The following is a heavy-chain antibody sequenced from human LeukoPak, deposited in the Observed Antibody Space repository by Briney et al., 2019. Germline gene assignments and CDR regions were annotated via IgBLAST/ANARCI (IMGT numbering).Heavy chain of an antibody. Sequence: GGSLRLSCAASGFTFSSYGMHWVRQAPGKGLEWVAVISYDGSNKYYADSVKGRFTISRDNSKNTLYLQMNSLRAEDTAVYYCTRESRIRTWYLLDAFDIWGQGTMVTVSS. D-gene: IGHD6-13*01. CDR3: TRESRIRTWYLLDAFDI. V-gene: IGHV3-30*03. CDR1: GFTFSSYG. J-gene: IGHJ3*02. CDR2: ISYDGSNK.